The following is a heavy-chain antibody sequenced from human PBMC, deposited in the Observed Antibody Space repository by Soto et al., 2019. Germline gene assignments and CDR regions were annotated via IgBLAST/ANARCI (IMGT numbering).Heavy chain of an antibody. V-gene: IGHV3-53*01. J-gene: IGHJ5*02. CDR2: IYAAGST. CDR1: GFTVSRHY. D-gene: IGHD2-21*02. Sequence: PGGSLRLSCAASGFTVSRHYISWVRQAPGKGLEWVSVIYAAGSTYYADSVKGRFTISRDNSKNIVYLQMDSLRAEDTAVYYCAKDDVKGDGLWLVGTWGQGTVVTVSS. CDR3: AKDDVKGDGLWLVGT.